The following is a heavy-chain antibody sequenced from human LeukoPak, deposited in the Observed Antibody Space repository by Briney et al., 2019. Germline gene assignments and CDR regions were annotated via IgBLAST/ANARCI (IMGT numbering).Heavy chain of an antibody. D-gene: IGHD3-22*01. CDR2: TYYRSKWYN. V-gene: IGHV6-1*01. CDR1: GDSVSSNSAA. CDR3: ARVTSPWYYYDSSGPKAAFDI. J-gene: IGHJ3*02. Sequence: SQTLSPTCAISGDSVSSNSAAWNWIRQSPSRGLEWLGRTYYRSKWYNDYAVSVKSRITINPDTSKNQFSLQLNSVTPEDTAVYYCARVTSPWYYYDSSGPKAAFDIWGQGTMVTVSS.